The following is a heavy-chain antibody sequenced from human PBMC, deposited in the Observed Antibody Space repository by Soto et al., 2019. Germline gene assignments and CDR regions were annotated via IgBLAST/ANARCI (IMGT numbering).Heavy chain of an antibody. CDR2: IYYGGTT. D-gene: IGHD3-3*01. CDR1: GGSISSSSYY. Sequence: SETLSLSCTVSGGSISSSSYYWGWIRQPPGKGLEWIGSIYYGGTTYYNSSLKSRVTISVDTSKNQFSLKLSSVTAADTALYFCASLHYDFWRDCYPHWGQGTLVTVSS. CDR3: ASLHYDFWRDCYPH. V-gene: IGHV4-39*01. J-gene: IGHJ4*02.